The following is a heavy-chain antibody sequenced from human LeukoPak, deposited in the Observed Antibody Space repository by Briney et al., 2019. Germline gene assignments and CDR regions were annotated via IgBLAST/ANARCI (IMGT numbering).Heavy chain of an antibody. V-gene: IGHV1-2*02. CDR3: ARDQEYSAYYDILGYYYYYMDV. D-gene: IGHD3-9*01. CDR1: GYTFTGYY. CDR2: INPNSGGT. Sequence: GASVKVSCKASGYTFTGYYMHWVRQAPGQGLEWMGWINPNSGGTNYAQKFQGRVTMTRDTSISTAYMELSRLRSDDTAVYYCARDQEYSAYYDILGYYYYYMDVWGKGTTVTVSS. J-gene: IGHJ6*03.